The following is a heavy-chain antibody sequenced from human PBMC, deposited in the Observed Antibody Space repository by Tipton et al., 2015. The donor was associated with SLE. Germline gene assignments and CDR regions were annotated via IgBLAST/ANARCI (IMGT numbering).Heavy chain of an antibody. CDR2: FYYSGST. V-gene: IGHV4-59*11. CDR1: GGSISSHY. D-gene: IGHD3-3*01. Sequence: LRLSCTVSGGSISSHYWSWIRQSPGKGLEWIGYFYYSGSTKYNPSLKSRVTMSVDTSKNHFSVKLSSVTAADTAIYYCARVWSGYSSSYFDLWGRGTLVTVSS. CDR3: ARVWSGYSSSYFDL. J-gene: IGHJ2*01.